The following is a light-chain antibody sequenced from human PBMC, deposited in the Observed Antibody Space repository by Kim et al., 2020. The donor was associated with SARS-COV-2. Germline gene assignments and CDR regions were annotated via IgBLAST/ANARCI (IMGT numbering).Light chain of an antibody. CDR3: GTWDSSLSAVV. V-gene: IGLV1-51*01. CDR1: SSNIGNTY. CDR2: DNN. Sequence: QKVTTSCSGRSSNIGNTYVSWYQQLPGTAPKRLIYDNNKRPSGIPDRFSGSKSGTSATLGITGLQTGDEADYYCGTWDSSLSAVVFGGGTQLTVL. J-gene: IGLJ2*01.